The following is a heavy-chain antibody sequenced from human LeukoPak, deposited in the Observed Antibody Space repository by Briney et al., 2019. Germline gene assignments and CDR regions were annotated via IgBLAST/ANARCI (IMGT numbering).Heavy chain of an antibody. Sequence: ASVKVSCKASGYTFTGYYMHMVRQAPGQGLEWMGWINPNSGGTKYAQNFQGRVTMTRDTSISTAYMELSRLRSDDTGVYYCARDGVYSSGWYVDYWGQGTLVTVSS. CDR1: GYTFTGYY. V-gene: IGHV1-2*02. J-gene: IGHJ4*02. D-gene: IGHD6-19*01. CDR3: ARDGVYSSGWYVDY. CDR2: INPNSGGT.